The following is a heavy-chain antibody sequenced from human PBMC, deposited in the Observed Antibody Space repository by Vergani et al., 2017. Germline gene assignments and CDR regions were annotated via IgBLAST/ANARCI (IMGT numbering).Heavy chain of an antibody. CDR3: ARQDVDTAMVTVDY. CDR1: GVSMQSGSFY. V-gene: IGHV4-61*02. D-gene: IGHD5-18*01. J-gene: IGHJ4*02. Sequence: QVQLHESGPGLVKPSETLSLICSVSGVSMQSGSFYWTWVRQTAERRLGWMGRVYPSGTPNYNPSLKSRVTISVDTSNNQFSLQLSSVTAADTAVYYCARQDVDTAMVTVDYWGQGTLVTVSS. CDR2: VYPSGTP.